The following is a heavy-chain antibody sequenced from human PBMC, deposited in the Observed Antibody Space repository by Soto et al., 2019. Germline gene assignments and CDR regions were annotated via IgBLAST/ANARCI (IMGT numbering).Heavy chain of an antibody. CDR3: ARDVGSWYVRSYYYGMDV. CDR1: GYTFTSYG. J-gene: IGHJ6*02. CDR2: ISAYNGNT. Sequence: ASVKVSCKASGYTFTSYGISWVRQAPGQGLEWMGWISAYNGNTNYAQKLQGRVTMTTDTSTSTAYMELRSLRSDDTAVYYCARDVGSWYVRSYYYGMDVWGQGTTVTVSS. V-gene: IGHV1-18*01. D-gene: IGHD6-13*01.